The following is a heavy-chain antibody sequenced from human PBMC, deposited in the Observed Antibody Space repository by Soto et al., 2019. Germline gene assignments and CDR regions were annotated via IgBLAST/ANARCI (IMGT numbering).Heavy chain of an antibody. CDR1: GGSFSGYY. D-gene: IGHD2-2*01. J-gene: IGHJ5*02. CDR2: ITHSGST. CDR3: ARGRQDFIVEPAPSWFDP. Sequence: QVQLQQWGAGLLKPSETLSLTCAVYGGSFSGYYWTWIRQPPGKGLEWIAEITHSGSTNYNPSLKSQLTISVDTSKNQFSLRMTSVTAADTALYYCARGRQDFIVEPAPSWFDPWGQGTLVTVSS. V-gene: IGHV4-34*01.